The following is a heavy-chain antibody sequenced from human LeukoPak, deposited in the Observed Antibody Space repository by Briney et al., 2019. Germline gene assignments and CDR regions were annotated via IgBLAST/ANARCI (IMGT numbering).Heavy chain of an antibody. CDR1: GGTFISYA. D-gene: IGHD3-16*01. J-gene: IGHJ3*02. CDR3: ARGHGGSNDAFDI. V-gene: IGHV1-8*02. CDR2: MNPNSGNT. Sequence: ASVKVSCKASGGTFISYAISWVRQAPGQGLEWMGWMNPNSGNTGYAQKFQGRVTMTRNTSISTAYMELSSLRSEDTAVYYCARGHGGSNDAFDIWGQGTMVTVSS.